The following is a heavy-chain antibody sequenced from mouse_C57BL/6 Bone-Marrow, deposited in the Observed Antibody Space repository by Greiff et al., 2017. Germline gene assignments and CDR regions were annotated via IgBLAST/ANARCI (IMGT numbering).Heavy chain of an antibody. V-gene: IGHV6-6*01. D-gene: IGHD1-1*01. Sequence: EVQLQQSGGGLVQPGGSMKLSCAASGFTFSDAWMDWVRQSPEKGLEWVAEIRNKANNHATYYAESVKGRFTISRDDSKSSVYLQMNSLRAEDTGIYYCTPYYGSSYAYAMDYWGQGTSVTVSS. CDR3: TPYYGSSYAYAMDY. J-gene: IGHJ4*01. CDR2: IRNKANNHAT. CDR1: GFTFSDAW.